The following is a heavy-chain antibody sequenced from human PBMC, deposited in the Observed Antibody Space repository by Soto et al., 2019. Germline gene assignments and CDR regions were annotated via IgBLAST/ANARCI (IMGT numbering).Heavy chain of an antibody. D-gene: IGHD2-15*01. V-gene: IGHV3-30*03. CDR1: GFTFSSYG. CDR2: ISYDGSNK. Sequence: GGSLRLSCAASGFTFSSYGMHWVRQAPGKGLEWVAVISYDGSNKYYADSVKGRFTISRDNSKNTLYLQMNSLRAEDAAVYYCSGGSGWDLDYWGQGTLVTVSS. J-gene: IGHJ4*02. CDR3: SGGSGWDLDY.